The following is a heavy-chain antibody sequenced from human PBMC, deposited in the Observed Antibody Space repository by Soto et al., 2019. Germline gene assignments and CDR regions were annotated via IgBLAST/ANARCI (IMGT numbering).Heavy chain of an antibody. D-gene: IGHD4-4*01. CDR2: ISSDGTRT. CDR3: ASPPTGATHNGLTS. V-gene: IGHV3-74*01. Sequence: EVQLVESGGGLVQPGGSLRLSCAASGFAFSSSWMHWVRQAPGKGLVWVSRISSDGTRTNYADSVKGRFTISRDNAKNTLYMQMKSLAGEDTAVYHCASPPTGATHNGLTSWGQGTLVTVSP. J-gene: IGHJ4*02. CDR1: GFAFSSSW.